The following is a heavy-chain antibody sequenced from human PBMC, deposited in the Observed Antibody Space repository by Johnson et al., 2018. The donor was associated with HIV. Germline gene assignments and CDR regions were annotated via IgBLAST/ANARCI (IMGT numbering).Heavy chain of an antibody. J-gene: IGHJ3*02. V-gene: IGHV3-30-3*01. CDR1: GFTFSSYA. D-gene: IGHD3-3*01. CDR2: ISYDGSNK. CDR3: ARGSYNFWSGEREAFDI. Sequence: QVLLVESGGGVVQPGGSLRLSCAASGFTFSSYAMHWVRQAPGKGLEWVAVISYDGSNKYYADSVKGRFTISRDNSKNTLYLQMNSLRAEDTAVYYCARGSYNFWSGEREAFDIWGQGTMVTVSS.